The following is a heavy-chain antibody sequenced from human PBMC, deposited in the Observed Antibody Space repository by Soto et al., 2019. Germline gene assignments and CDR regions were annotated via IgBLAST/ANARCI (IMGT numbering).Heavy chain of an antibody. Sequence: GSLRLSCAASGFTFSSYAMSWVRQAPGKGLEWVSSISGSSSTTYYADSVKGRFTISRDNAKNSLYLQMNSLRAEDTAVYYCARDSFSSPTPFDYWGQGTLVTVS. D-gene: IGHD6-6*01. V-gene: IGHV3-48*01. CDR1: GFTFSSYA. CDR2: ISGSSSTT. J-gene: IGHJ4*02. CDR3: ARDSFSSPTPFDY.